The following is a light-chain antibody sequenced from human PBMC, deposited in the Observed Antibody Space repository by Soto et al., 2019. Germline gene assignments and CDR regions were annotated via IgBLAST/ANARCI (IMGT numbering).Light chain of an antibody. V-gene: IGKV3-11*01. CDR1: QSISSY. CDR3: QHRPYWPPAVS. Sequence: EVVLTQSPATLSLSPGERATLSCRASQSISSYLAWFQQKPGQAPRLLIYDASNRATGIPARFSGSGSGTDLNLTLTILDLEHFAFSYCQHRPYWPPAVSFGHGTTVDIK. CDR2: DAS. J-gene: IGKJ3*01.